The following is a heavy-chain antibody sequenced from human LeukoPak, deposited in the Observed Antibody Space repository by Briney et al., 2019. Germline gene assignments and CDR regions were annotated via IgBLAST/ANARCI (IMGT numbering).Heavy chain of an antibody. Sequence: GGSLRLSCEASGFSFSTYGMHWVRQAPGKGLEWVALIWFDGSNKHYADSVKGRFTISRDNSKNTMYLQMDSLRAEDTAVYYCAGVVSYYGSSYRLLDLWGRGTLVTVSS. CDR2: IWFDGSNK. V-gene: IGHV3-33*01. D-gene: IGHD3-10*01. CDR3: AGVVSYYGSSYRLLDL. J-gene: IGHJ2*01. CDR1: GFSFSTYG.